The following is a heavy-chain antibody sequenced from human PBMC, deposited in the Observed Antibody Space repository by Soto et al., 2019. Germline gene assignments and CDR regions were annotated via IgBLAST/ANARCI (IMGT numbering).Heavy chain of an antibody. CDR2: INPNGGKT. D-gene: IGHD6-6*01. CDR1: GKNFLNHN. J-gene: IGHJ5*02. Sequence: QVQLVQSGAGVRSLGASWRESCRASGKNFLNHNMHGWRKAPGHGFGWLGIINPNGGKTFYAQKFQGRVTMTRDTSTTTVYLELTSLTSQDTAVYFCARDLEGPPVPYNWFDPWGQGTLVTVSS. CDR3: ARDLEGPPVPYNWFDP. V-gene: IGHV1-46*01.